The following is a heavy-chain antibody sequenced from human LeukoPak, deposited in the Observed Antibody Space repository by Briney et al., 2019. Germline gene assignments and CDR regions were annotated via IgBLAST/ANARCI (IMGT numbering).Heavy chain of an antibody. CDR1: GGSITSYF. CDR3: AQKAPFSPGYSQD. Sequence: PSETLSLTCTVSGGSITSYFWSWIRQPPGKGLEWIGYIYHSGTTNYNPSLKNRVTISLDTSKSQFSLKLGSVTAADTAVYYCAQKAPFSPGYSQDWGQGTLVTVSS. D-gene: IGHD2/OR15-2a*01. CDR2: IYHSGTT. J-gene: IGHJ1*01. V-gene: IGHV4-59*01.